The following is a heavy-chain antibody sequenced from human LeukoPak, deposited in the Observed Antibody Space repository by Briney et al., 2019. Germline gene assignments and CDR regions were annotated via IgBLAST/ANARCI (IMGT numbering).Heavy chain of an antibody. J-gene: IGHJ4*02. V-gene: IGHV3-53*01. CDR1: GFTVSSNY. CDR3: ATDAYSASPQNAF. D-gene: IGHD1-26*01. Sequence: PGGSLRLSCAASGFTVSSNYTSWVRQAPGKGLEWVSLIYSDGTTYYADSVKGRFTVSRDNSKNTLCLQMNSLRAEDTAVYYCATDAYSASPQNAFWGQGTLVTVSS. CDR2: IYSDGTT.